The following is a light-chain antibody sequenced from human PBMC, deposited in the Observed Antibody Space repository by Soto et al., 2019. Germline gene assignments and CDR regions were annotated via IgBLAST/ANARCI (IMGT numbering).Light chain of an antibody. Sequence: DIHLTQSPSFLSGSVGDRVPITCGASQGISSFLAWYQQKPGKATNLLMYAASTLQSGVPSRFSGGESGTDFTLTISSLQPEDFAMYYCQQTYSTDPLTFGGGNKVDI. CDR1: QGISSF. J-gene: IGKJ4*01. CDR3: QQTYSTDPLT. CDR2: AAS. V-gene: IGKV1-9*01.